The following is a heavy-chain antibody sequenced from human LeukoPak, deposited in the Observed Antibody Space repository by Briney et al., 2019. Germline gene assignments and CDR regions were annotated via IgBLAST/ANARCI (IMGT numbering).Heavy chain of an antibody. V-gene: IGHV1-69*04. Sequence: SVKVSCKASGGTFSSYAISWVRQAPGQGLEWMGRIIPILGIANYAQKFQGRVTITADKSTSTAYMELSSLRSDDTAVYYCARTSSFGVVIIPWFDYWGQGTLVTVSS. CDR1: GGTFSSYA. D-gene: IGHD3-3*01. J-gene: IGHJ4*02. CDR2: IIPILGIA. CDR3: ARTSSFGVVIIPWFDY.